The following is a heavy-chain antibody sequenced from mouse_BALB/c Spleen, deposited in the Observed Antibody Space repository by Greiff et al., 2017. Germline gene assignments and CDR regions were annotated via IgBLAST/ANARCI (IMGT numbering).Heavy chain of an antibody. D-gene: IGHD3-2*02. J-gene: IGHJ4*01. V-gene: IGHV1S56*01. CDR2: IYPGNVNT. CDR1: GYTFTSYY. CDR3: ARSGLPSSMDY. Sequence: VQLQQSGPELVKPGASVRISCKASGYTFTSYYIHWVKQRPGQGLEWIGWIYPGNVNTKYNEKFKGKATLTADKSSSTAYMQLSSLTSEDSAVYFCARSGLPSSMDYWGQGTSVTVSS.